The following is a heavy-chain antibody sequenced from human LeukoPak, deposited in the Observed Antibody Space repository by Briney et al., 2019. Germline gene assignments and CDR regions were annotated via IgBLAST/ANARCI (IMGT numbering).Heavy chain of an antibody. CDR2: IYYSGTT. D-gene: IGHD2-15*01. CDR3: ARATYCSGGSCYNGAGYYYMDV. CDR1: GDSISGFY. V-gene: IGHV4-59*01. Sequence: PSETLSLTCTVSGDSISGFYWSWIRQPPGKGLEWIGYIYYSGTTNYNPSLKSRLTISVDTSKNQFSLKLSSVTAADTAVYYCARATYCSGGSCYNGAGYYYMDVWGKGTTVTVSS. J-gene: IGHJ6*03.